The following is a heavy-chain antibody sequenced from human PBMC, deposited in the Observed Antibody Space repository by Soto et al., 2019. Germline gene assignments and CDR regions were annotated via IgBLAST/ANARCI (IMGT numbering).Heavy chain of an antibody. V-gene: IGHV1-69*06. CDR3: ARAKGIAAAGNWFDP. CDR2: IIPIFGTA. CDR1: GGTFSSYA. D-gene: IGHD6-13*01. J-gene: IGHJ5*02. Sequence: SVKGSCKASGGTFSSYAISWVRQAPGQGLEWMGGIIPIFGTANYAQKFQGRVTITADKSTSTAYMELSSLRSEDTAVYYCARAKGIAAAGNWFDPWGQGTLVTVSS.